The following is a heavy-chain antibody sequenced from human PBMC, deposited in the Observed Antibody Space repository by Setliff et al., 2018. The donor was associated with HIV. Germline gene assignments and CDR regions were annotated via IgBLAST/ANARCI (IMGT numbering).Heavy chain of an antibody. CDR1: GFTVSSNY. CDR3: ARGLGYYDSSGQEGAFDI. J-gene: IGHJ3*02. CDR2: ISASGRTI. V-gene: IGHV3-11*04. Sequence: KPGGSLRLSCAASGFTVSSNYMNWVRQTPGKGLEWVSYISASGRTIYYVDSVKGRFTISRDNAKNSLYLQMNSLRAEDTAVYYCARGLGYYDSSGQEGAFDIWGQGTMVTVSS. D-gene: IGHD3-22*01.